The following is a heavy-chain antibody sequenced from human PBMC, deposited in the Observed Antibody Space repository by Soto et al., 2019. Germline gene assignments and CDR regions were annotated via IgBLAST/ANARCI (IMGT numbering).Heavy chain of an antibody. Sequence: SETLSLTYTVSYGSIIVSNVFWGWVRQPPGKGLEWIGNIDYSGTAYFNPSLGTRVTFPLDTSKHQFSLTLHSVTAADTAVYYCARTTGRHLDFWGQGILVTVS. CDR1: YGSIIVSNVF. D-gene: IGHD4-4*01. J-gene: IGHJ4*02. V-gene: IGHV4-39*01. CDR3: ARTTGRHLDF. CDR2: IDYSGTA.